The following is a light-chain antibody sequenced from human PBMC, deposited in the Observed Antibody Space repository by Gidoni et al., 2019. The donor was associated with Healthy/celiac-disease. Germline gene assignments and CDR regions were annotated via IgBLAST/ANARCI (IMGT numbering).Light chain of an antibody. CDR1: QSVSSSY. V-gene: IGKV3-20*01. CDR2: GAS. CDR3: QQYGSSST. J-gene: IGKJ3*01. Sequence: ESVLTQSTGTLSLSTGERATLSCRASQSVSSSYLACYQQKPGQAPRLLIYGASSRATGIPDSFSGSGSGTDFTLTISRLEPEDFAVYYCQQYGSSSTFGPGTKVDIK.